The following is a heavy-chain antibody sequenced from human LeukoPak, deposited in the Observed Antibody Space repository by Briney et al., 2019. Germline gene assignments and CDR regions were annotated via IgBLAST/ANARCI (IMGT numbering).Heavy chain of an antibody. CDR3: ARGEWAAEFDY. J-gene: IGHJ4*02. Sequence: GGSLRLSCAASGFTFSSYSINWVRQAPGKGLEWVSSISSSSSYIYYADSVKGRFTISRDNAKNSLYLQMNSLRAEDTAVYYCARGEWAAEFDYWGQGTLVTVSS. D-gene: IGHD3-3*01. CDR1: GFTFSSYS. CDR2: ISSSSSYI. V-gene: IGHV3-21*01.